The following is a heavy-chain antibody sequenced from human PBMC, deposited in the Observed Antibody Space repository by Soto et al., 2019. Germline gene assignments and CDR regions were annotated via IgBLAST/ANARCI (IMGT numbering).Heavy chain of an antibody. J-gene: IGHJ4*02. Sequence: EVQLVESGGGLVQPGGSLRLSCVGSGFPFSTYTMSWVRQAPGQGLEWLSGIYGGGDGISYADSVKGRFTISRDNSRSTLYLQMNSLRSDDMAIYYCAKDRQPDGFWPFDHWGRGTLIVVSS. CDR3: AKDRQPDGFWPFDH. V-gene: IGHV3-23*04. CDR1: GFPFSTYT. CDR2: IYGGGDGI. D-gene: IGHD3-3*01.